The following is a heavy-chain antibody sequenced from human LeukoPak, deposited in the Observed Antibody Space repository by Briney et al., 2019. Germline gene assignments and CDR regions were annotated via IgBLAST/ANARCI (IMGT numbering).Heavy chain of an antibody. Sequence: ASVTVSFKSSVYTFTSYYMHWVRPAPGQGLDWMGIINPSGASTNYAQKFQGRVNMTRDTSTNTVYMELGSLRSEDTAVYYCARVAAAGFAYDKFDPWGQGTLVTVSS. CDR3: ARVAAAGFAYDKFDP. CDR1: VYTFTSYY. V-gene: IGHV1-46*01. J-gene: IGHJ5*02. CDR2: INPSGAST. D-gene: IGHD6-13*01.